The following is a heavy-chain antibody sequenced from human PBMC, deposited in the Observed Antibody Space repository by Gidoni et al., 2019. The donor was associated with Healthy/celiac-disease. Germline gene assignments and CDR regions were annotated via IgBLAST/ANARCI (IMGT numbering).Heavy chain of an antibody. V-gene: IGHV3-64D*06. Sequence: EVQLVESGGGLVQPGGSLRLSCSASGFTFSSYAMHWVRQAPGKGLEYVSAISSNGGSTYYADSVKGRFTISRDNSKNTLYLQMSSLRAEDTAVYYCVKDQGQQLVEAFWFDPWGQGTLVTVSS. J-gene: IGHJ5*02. CDR1: GFTFSSYA. CDR3: VKDQGQQLVEAFWFDP. D-gene: IGHD6-13*01. CDR2: ISSNGGST.